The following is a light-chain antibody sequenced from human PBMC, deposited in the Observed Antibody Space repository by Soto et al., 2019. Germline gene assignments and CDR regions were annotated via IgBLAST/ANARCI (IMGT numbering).Light chain of an antibody. V-gene: IGKV3-20*01. CDR2: GAS. Sequence: EIVLTQSPGTLSLSPGERATLSCRASQSVSSSYLAWYQQKPGQAPRLLIYGASSRATGIPDRFSGSGSGTDFTLTIRRLEPEDFAVYYCQPYGSSPPWTFGQGPKVEIK. CDR3: QPYGSSPPWT. CDR1: QSVSSSY. J-gene: IGKJ1*01.